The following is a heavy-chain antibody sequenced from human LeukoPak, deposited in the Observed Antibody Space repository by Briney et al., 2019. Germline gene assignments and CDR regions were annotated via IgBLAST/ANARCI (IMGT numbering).Heavy chain of an antibody. CDR1: GGSISSGGYS. CDR2: IYHSGST. D-gene: IGHD5-12*01. Sequence: SEILSLTCAVSGGSISSGGYSWSWIRQPPGKGLEWIGYIYHSGSTYYNPSLKSRVTISVDRSKNQFSLKLSSVTAADTAVYYCARGAFSGGYSTEYFQHWGQGTLVTVSS. CDR3: ARGAFSGGYSTEYFQH. J-gene: IGHJ1*01. V-gene: IGHV4-30-2*01.